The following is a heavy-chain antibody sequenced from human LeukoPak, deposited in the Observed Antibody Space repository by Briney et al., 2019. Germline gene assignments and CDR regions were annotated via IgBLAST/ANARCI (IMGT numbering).Heavy chain of an antibody. J-gene: IGHJ4*02. CDR2: IYYSGST. CDR3: ARATGGQAFCSGGSCYFDY. Sequence: PSETLSLTCSVSDGSINSYYWNWIRRPPGKGLEWIGYIYYSGSTYYNPSLKSRVTISVDTSKNQFSLKLSSVTAADTAVYYCARATGGQAFCSGGSCYFDYWGQGTLVTVSS. CDR1: DGSINSYY. D-gene: IGHD2-15*01. V-gene: IGHV4-59*12.